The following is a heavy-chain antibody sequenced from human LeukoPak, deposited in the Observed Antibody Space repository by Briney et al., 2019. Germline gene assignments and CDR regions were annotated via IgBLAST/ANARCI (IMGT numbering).Heavy chain of an antibody. D-gene: IGHD3-22*01. V-gene: IGHV3-74*01. Sequence: PGGSLRLSCAASGFTFSSYWMHWVRQAPGKGLAWVSRINSDGSSTSYADSVKGRFTISRDNAKNTLNLQMNSLRAEDTAVYYCARDLGQYYDTSDNWFDPWGQGTLVTVSS. J-gene: IGHJ5*02. CDR3: ARDLGQYYDTSDNWFDP. CDR1: GFTFSSYW. CDR2: INSDGSST.